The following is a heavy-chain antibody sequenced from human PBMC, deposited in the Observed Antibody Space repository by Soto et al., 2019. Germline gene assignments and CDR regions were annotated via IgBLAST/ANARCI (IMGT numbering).Heavy chain of an antibody. Sequence: PSETLSLTCIVSGGSISSYFWSWIRQPPGNELEWVGNIYDTGSTNYNPSLKNRVTISVDTSNNQFSLKLNSVTDADTAVYYCARAMSIAAAGTRRNYFDYWGQGSLVTVSS. CDR1: GGSISSYF. CDR2: IYDTGST. V-gene: IGHV4-59*01. D-gene: IGHD6-13*01. CDR3: ARAMSIAAAGTRRNYFDY. J-gene: IGHJ4*02.